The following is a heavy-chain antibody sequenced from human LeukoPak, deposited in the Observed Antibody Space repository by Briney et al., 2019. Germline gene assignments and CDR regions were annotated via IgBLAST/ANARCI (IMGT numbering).Heavy chain of an antibody. CDR2: VPYSGST. V-gene: IGHV4-31*03. J-gene: IGHJ4*02. D-gene: IGHD6-13*01. CDR3: AVKIAAAGFY. CDR1: GGSISSGGYY. Sequence: PSQTLSLTCSVSGGSISSGGYYLSWIRQHPGKGLEWIGYVPYSGSTFYNPSLKSRVTISIDTTKNQFSLRLTSVTAADTAVYYCAVKIAAAGFYWGQGTLVTVSS.